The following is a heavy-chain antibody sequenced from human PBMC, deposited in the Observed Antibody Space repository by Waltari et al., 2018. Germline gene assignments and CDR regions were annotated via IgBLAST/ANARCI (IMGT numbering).Heavy chain of an antibody. CDR2: IAYDGIKT. CDR3: AKDHGVEAPGMDV. V-gene: IGHV3-30*18. CDR1: GFTSGSFG. Sequence: VQLVESGGGVVQPGKSRRLSCAASGFTSGSFGIHWVRQAPGKGLELVAVIAYDGIKTDYIDSVKGRFTISRDNSKNTLYLQMSSLRAQDSAVYYCAKDHGVEAPGMDVWGRGTTVSVS. J-gene: IGHJ6*02.